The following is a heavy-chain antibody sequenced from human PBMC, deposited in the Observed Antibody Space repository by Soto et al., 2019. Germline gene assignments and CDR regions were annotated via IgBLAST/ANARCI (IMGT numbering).Heavy chain of an antibody. CDR1: GASINNYY. J-gene: IGHJ4*02. CDR3: ARAVGYYYGSVSYSSGIDY. Sequence: SETLSLTCTVSGASINNYYWTWIRQPPGKGLEWIGYSYHGGTTDYNPSLKSRVTISVDTSKNQFSLKLTSVTAADTAVYYCARAVGYYYGSVSYSSGIDYWGQGALVTVS. D-gene: IGHD3-10*01. V-gene: IGHV4-59*01. CDR2: SYHGGTT.